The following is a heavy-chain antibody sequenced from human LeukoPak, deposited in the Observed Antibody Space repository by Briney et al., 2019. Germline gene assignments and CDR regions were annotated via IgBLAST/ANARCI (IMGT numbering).Heavy chain of an antibody. CDR1: GFTFSSYG. D-gene: IGHD2-2*01. J-gene: IGHJ4*02. Sequence: GGPLRLSCAASGFTFSSYGMHWVRQAPGKGLEWVAFIRFDGSDNYYADSVKGRFTVSRDNSKNTLYLQMNSLRAEDTTVYYCAKASGQAGYCSSTSCHYTFDYWGQGTLVTVSS. V-gene: IGHV3-30*02. CDR2: IRFDGSDN. CDR3: AKASGQAGYCSSTSCHYTFDY.